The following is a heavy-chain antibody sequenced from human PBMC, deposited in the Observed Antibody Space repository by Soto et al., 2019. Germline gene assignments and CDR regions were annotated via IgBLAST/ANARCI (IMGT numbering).Heavy chain of an antibody. CDR3: AIGDDFWSGYYYIKH. CDR1: GGSISSSIYY. J-gene: IGHJ1*01. CDR2: IYYSGST. V-gene: IGHV4-39*01. Sequence: SETLSLTCTVSGGSISSSIYYWGWIRQPPRKGLEWIGSIYYSGSTYYNPSLKSRVTISVDTSKNQFSLKLSSVTAADTAVYYCAIGDDFWSGYYYIKHWGQGTLVTVSS. D-gene: IGHD3-3*01.